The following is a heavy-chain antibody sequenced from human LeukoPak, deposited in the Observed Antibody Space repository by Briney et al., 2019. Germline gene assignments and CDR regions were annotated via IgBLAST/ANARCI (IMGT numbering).Heavy chain of an antibody. V-gene: IGHV4-39*01. J-gene: IGHJ4*02. CDR1: GDSINSANYY. D-gene: IGHD5-12*01. CDR3: EGRSWLHSPIVDY. Sequence: SGTLSLTCTVSGDSINSANYYWGWLRQPPGRGLEWIGSIYYSGRNYYNPSLKRRVSISEEKCKKQFSLNKTSAAAADTAVYYCEGRSWLHSPIVDYWGQGTLVTVSS. CDR2: IYYSGRN.